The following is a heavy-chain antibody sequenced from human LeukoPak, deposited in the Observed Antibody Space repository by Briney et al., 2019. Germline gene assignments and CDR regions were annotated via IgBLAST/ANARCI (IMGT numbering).Heavy chain of an antibody. CDR1: GGSISSYY. CDR3: ARGYYDSSGYYYTFDI. V-gene: IGHV4-59*01. CDR2: MYYSGSA. J-gene: IGHJ3*02. D-gene: IGHD3-22*01. Sequence: PSGTLSLTCTVSGGSISSYYWSWIRQPPGKGLECIGYMYYSGSANYNPSLKSRVTISVDTSKNQFSLKLSSVTAADTAVYYCARGYYDSSGYYYTFDIWGQGTMVTVSS.